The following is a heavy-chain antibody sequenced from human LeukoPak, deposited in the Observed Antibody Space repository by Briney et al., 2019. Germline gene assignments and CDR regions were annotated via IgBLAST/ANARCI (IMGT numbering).Heavy chain of an antibody. CDR2: IKHGGANQ. J-gene: IGHJ4*02. Sequence: AGGSLRLSCAASGFTFSSFCMSWVRQAPGKGLEWVSNIKHGGANQYYLDSVKGRFTISRDKSKNSTYLQMNSLRVEDTAVYYCARDASDDIEEEWRWGEGILVIASS. CDR3: ARDASDDIEEEWR. CDR1: GFTFSSFC. D-gene: IGHD3-9*01. V-gene: IGHV3-7*01.